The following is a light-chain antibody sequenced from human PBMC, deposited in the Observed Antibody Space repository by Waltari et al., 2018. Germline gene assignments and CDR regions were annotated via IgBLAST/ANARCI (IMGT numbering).Light chain of an antibody. CDR3: QMYVRLPVT. CDR1: QSVGRA. Sequence: EIVLTQSPGTLALSLGERATLSCRASQSVGRALAWYQQKPGQAPRLLIYDASSRATGISDKYSGSGSGTDFSLTISRVEPEDFAVYFCQMYVRLPVTFGQGTKVEVK. J-gene: IGKJ1*01. CDR2: DAS. V-gene: IGKV3-20*01.